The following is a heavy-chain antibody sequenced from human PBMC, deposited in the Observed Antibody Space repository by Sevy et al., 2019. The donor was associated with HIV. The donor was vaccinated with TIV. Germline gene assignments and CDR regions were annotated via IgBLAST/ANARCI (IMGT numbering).Heavy chain of an antibody. D-gene: IGHD2-15*01. CDR1: GGSMSGYY. CDR2: FYYSRST. Sequence: SETLSLTCTVSGGSMSGYYWSWIRQPPGKGLEWIGYFYYSRSTNYNPSLKSRVTISVDTSRNHSSLKLRSVTAADTAVYSCARATPEYYYGLDVWGHGTTVTVSS. CDR3: ARATPEYYYGLDV. J-gene: IGHJ6*02. V-gene: IGHV4-59*01.